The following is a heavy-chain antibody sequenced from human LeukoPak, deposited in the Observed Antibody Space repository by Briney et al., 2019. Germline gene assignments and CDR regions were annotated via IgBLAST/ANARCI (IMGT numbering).Heavy chain of an antibody. J-gene: IGHJ5*01. V-gene: IGHV3-74*01. D-gene: IGHD3-10*01. CDR3: VKDFGGELDS. CDR2: INEDGRVT. Sequence: GGSPRLSCAASRFNVNNYWMHWVRQAPGKGLVWVSRINEDGRVTSYATSVRGRFTIFRDSVENTLHLQMNSLRAEDTAVYYCVKDFGGELDSWGQGTLVTVSS. CDR1: RFNVNNYW.